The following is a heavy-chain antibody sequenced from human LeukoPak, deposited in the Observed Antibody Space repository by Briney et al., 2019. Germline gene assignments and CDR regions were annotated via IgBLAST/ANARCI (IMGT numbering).Heavy chain of an antibody. Sequence: SETLSLTCTVSGGSISSGSYYWSWIRQPAGKGLEWIGRIYTSGSTNYNPSLKSRVTISVDTPKNQFSLELSSVTAADTAVYYCARARDDYINYWGQGTLVTVSS. CDR1: GGSISSGSYY. J-gene: IGHJ4*02. CDR3: ARARDDYINY. CDR2: IYTSGST. V-gene: IGHV4-61*02. D-gene: IGHD5-24*01.